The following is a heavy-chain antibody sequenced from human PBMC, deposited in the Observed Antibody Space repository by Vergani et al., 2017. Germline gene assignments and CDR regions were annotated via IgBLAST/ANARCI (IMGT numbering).Heavy chain of an antibody. D-gene: IGHD3-22*01. V-gene: IGHV3-48*01. CDR1: GFTFSSYS. Sequence: EVQLVESGGGLVKPGGSLRLSCAASGFTFSSYSMNWVRQAPGKGLEWVSYISSSSSTIYYADSVKGRFTISRDNAKNSLYLQMNSLRAEDTAVYYCARDSLTFDYYDSSGRNDYWGQGTLVTVSS. CDR3: ARDSLTFDYYDSSGRNDY. J-gene: IGHJ4*02. CDR2: ISSSSSTI.